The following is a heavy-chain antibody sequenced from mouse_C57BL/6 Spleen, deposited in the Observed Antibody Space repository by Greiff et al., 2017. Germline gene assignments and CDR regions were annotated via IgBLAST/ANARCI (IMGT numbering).Heavy chain of an antibody. CDR2: ISRGSSTL. Sequence: EVKLVESGGGLVKPGGSLKLSCAASGFTFSDYGMHWVRQAPEKGLEWVAYISRGSSTLYYADTVKGRVTISRDNAKNTLFLQITSLRSEDTAMYYCARGDRLPGAYWGQGTLVTVSA. V-gene: IGHV5-17*01. CDR3: ARGDRLPGAY. D-gene: IGHD2-4*01. J-gene: IGHJ3*01. CDR1: GFTFSDYG.